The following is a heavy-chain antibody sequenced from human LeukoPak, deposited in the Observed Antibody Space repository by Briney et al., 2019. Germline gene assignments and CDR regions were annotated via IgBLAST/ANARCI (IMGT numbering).Heavy chain of an antibody. V-gene: IGHV1-8*01. J-gene: IGHJ4*02. D-gene: IGHD2-21*02. CDR2: MNPNSGNT. CDR1: GYTFTSYD. Sequence: ASVKVSCKASGYTFTSYDINWVRQATGQGLEWMGWMNPNSGNTGYAQKFQGRVTMTRNTSISTAYMELSSLRSEDTAVYYCARLCGGDCYSELTDYWAREPWSPSPQ. CDR3: ARLCGGDCYSELTDY.